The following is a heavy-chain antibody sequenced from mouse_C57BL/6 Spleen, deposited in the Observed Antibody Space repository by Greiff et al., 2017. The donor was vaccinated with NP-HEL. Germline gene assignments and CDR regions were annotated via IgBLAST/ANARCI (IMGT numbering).Heavy chain of an antibody. V-gene: IGHV1-18*01. CDR3: ARNPHYDYDNYYAMDY. CDR2: INPNNGGT. J-gene: IGHJ4*01. D-gene: IGHD2-4*01. Sequence: VQLQQSGPELVKPGASVKIPCKASGYTFTDYNMDWVKQSHGKSLEWIGDINPNNGGTIYNQKFKGKATLTVDKSSSTAYMELRSLTSEDTAVYYCARNPHYDYDNYYAMDYWGQGTSVTVSS. CDR1: GYTFTDYN.